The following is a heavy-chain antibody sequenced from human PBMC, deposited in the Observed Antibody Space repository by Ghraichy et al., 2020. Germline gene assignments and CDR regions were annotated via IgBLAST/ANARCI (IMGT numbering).Heavy chain of an antibody. CDR3: ARAKRDTAMASYYYYGMDV. CDR2: ISSSSSYI. J-gene: IGHJ6*02. V-gene: IGHV3-21*01. Sequence: GGSLRLSCAASGFTFSSYSMNWVRQAPGKGLEWVSSISSSSSYIYYADSVKGRFTISRDNAKNSLYLQMNSLRAEDTAVYYCARAKRDTAMASYYYYGMDVWGQGTTVTVSS. D-gene: IGHD5-18*01. CDR1: GFTFSSYS.